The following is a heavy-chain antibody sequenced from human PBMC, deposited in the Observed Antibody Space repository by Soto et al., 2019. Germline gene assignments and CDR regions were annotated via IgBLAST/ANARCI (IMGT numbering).Heavy chain of an antibody. Sequence: QVQLVESGGGVVQPGRSLRLSCAASGFTFSSYGMHWVRQAPGKGLESVAVISYDGSNKYYADSVKGRFTISRDNSKNTLYLQMNSLRAEDTAVYYCAKDGGGVHYDSSGYSPTHFDYWGQGTLVTVSS. V-gene: IGHV3-30*18. CDR2: ISYDGSNK. D-gene: IGHD3-22*01. CDR3: AKDGGGVHYDSSGYSPTHFDY. CDR1: GFTFSSYG. J-gene: IGHJ4*02.